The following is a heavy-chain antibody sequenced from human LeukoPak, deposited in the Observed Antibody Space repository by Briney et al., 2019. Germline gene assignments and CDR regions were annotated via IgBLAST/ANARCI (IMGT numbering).Heavy chain of an antibody. CDR2: INDSGST. CDR3: ARESIGCSSTSCSRPPFDY. V-gene: IGHV4-34*01. Sequence: KPSETLSLTCAVYGVSFSGYYWSWIRQPPGKGLEWVGEINDSGSTNYNPSLKRGVTISVDTSKNKFSLKLSSVTAADTAVYYCARESIGCSSTSCSRPPFDYWGQGTLVAVSS. J-gene: IGHJ4*02. D-gene: IGHD2-2*01. CDR1: GVSFSGYY.